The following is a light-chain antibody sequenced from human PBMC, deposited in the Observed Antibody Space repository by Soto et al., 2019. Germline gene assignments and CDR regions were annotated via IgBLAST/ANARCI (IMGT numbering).Light chain of an antibody. CDR3: QSYDTRLSGYV. Sequence: QSALTQSPSVSGAPGQRVTLSCTGSSSNIGAGYDVHWYLQLPGAAPKLLIYDNNNRPSGVPDRFSGSKSGASASLAITGLQAEDEADYYCQSYDTRLSGYVFGTGTKVTVL. J-gene: IGLJ1*01. CDR2: DNN. CDR1: SSNIGAGYD. V-gene: IGLV1-40*03.